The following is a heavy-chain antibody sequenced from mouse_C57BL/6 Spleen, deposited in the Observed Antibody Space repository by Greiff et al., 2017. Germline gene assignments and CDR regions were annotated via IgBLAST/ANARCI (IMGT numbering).Heavy chain of an antibody. V-gene: IGHV1-55*01. CDR2: IYPGSGST. Sequence: VQLQQSGAELVKPGASVKMSCKASGYTFTSYWITWVKQRPGQGLEWIGDIYPGSGSTNYNEKFKSKATLTVDTSSSTAYMQLSSLTSEDSAVYYCAGIYDGYYAWFAYWGQGTLVTVSA. CDR1: GYTFTSYW. J-gene: IGHJ3*01. D-gene: IGHD2-3*01. CDR3: AGIYDGYYAWFAY.